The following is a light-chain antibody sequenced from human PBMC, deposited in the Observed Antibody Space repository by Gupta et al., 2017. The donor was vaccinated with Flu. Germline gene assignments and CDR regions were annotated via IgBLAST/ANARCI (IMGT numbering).Light chain of an antibody. CDR2: GAY. CDR1: ESVRSN. Sequence: IVLTQSPATLYVSPGDRVSLSCRASESVRSNLAWYQQKPGQAPRLLIYGAYLRATGIPARFSGRESGTEFTLTISSLQSEDFALYYWQQYSNGRTFGHGTRVEAK. J-gene: IGKJ1*01. V-gene: IGKV3-15*01. CDR3: QQYSNGRT.